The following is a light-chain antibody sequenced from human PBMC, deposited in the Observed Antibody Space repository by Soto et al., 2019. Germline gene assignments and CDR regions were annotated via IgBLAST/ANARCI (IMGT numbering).Light chain of an antibody. CDR3: LRLNAYPLT. CDR1: QDISNY. Sequence: DIQMTQSPSSLSASVGDRVTITCQASQDISNYLNWYQQKPGKAPKLLIYDASNLETGVPSRFSGSGSETDFTLTISSLQPEDFATYYCLRLNAYPLTFGGGTKVDI. J-gene: IGKJ4*01. CDR2: DAS. V-gene: IGKV1-33*01.